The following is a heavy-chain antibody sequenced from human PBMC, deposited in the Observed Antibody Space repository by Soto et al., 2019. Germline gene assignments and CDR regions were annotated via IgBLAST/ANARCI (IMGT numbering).Heavy chain of an antibody. D-gene: IGHD1-26*01. CDR1: GGSISSGGYY. V-gene: IGHV4-31*03. CDR2: IYYSGST. Sequence: QVQLQESGPGLVKPSQTLSLTCSVSGGSISSGGYYWSWIRQHPEKGLEWIGYIYYSGSTNYNPSLKSRVIISVDTSSNRFSLDLRSVTAADTAIYYCARHSASWQWFDSWGQGTLVTVSS. J-gene: IGHJ5*01. CDR3: ARHSASWQWFDS.